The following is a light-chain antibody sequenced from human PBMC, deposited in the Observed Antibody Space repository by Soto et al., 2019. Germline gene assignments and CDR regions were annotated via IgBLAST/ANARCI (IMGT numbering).Light chain of an antibody. CDR1: QSISVH. J-gene: IGKJ2*01. V-gene: IGKV1-39*01. CDR2: AAS. CDR3: QQSYITPYT. Sequence: DLQMTQSPSSLSASVGDTVTITCRASQSISVHLNWYQQKPGKVPKLLIYAASNLQSGVPSRFSGSGSETDFALTISSLQPKDFATYYCQQSYITPYTFGQGTKLEIK.